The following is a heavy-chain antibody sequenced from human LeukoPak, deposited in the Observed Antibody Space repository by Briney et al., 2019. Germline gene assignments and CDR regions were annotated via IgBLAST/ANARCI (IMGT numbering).Heavy chain of an antibody. D-gene: IGHD2-2*02. V-gene: IGHV1-69*05. Sequence: GASLKVSCKASGGTFSSYAISWVRQAPGQGLEWMGGIIPIFGTANYAQKFQGRVTITTDESTSTAYMELSSLRSEDTAVYYCARVIVVPAAIGARWFDPWGQGTLVTVSS. CDR3: ARVIVVPAAIGARWFDP. J-gene: IGHJ5*02. CDR2: IIPIFGTA. CDR1: GGTFSSYA.